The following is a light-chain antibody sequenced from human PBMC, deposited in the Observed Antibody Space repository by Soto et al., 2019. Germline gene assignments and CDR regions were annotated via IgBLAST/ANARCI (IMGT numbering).Light chain of an antibody. Sequence: EIVMTQSPATVSVSPGERVTLSCRASQSVSRNLAWYQQIPGQAPRLLISGASTRATGVPARFSGSGPGTEFTLTISSLQAEDFAIYYCQQYNTWPPTFGQGTKV. CDR1: QSVSRN. CDR2: GAS. J-gene: IGKJ1*01. V-gene: IGKV3-15*01. CDR3: QQYNTWPPT.